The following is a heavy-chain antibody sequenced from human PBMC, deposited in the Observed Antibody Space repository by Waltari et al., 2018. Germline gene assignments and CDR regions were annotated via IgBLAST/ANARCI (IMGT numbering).Heavy chain of an antibody. CDR2: IRSKVYGGTT. V-gene: IGHV3-49*04. D-gene: IGHD4-17*01. CDR3: TRAPSVWRLPDY. Sequence: EVQLVESGGGSAQPGRSLRLSCTASGFTFGDYAMSWVRQAPGKGVEGVGFIRSKVYGGTTEYAASVKGRFSISRDDSQSIAYLQMNSLKSEDTAVYYCTRAPSVWRLPDYWGQGTLVTVSS. CDR1: GFTFGDYA. J-gene: IGHJ4*02.